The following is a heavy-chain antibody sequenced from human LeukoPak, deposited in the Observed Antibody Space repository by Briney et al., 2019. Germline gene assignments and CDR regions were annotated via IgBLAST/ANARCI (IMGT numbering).Heavy chain of an antibody. J-gene: IGHJ6*03. D-gene: IGHD7-27*01. CDR2: IYYSGST. CDR3: ARFTLGYYYYYMDV. V-gene: IGHV4-39*01. Sequence: SETPSLTCTVSGGSISSSSYYWGWIRQPPGKGLEWIGSIYYSGSTYYNPSLKSRATISVDTSKNQFSLKLSSVTAADTAVYYCARFTLGYYYYYMDVWGKGTTVTVSS. CDR1: GGSISSSSYY.